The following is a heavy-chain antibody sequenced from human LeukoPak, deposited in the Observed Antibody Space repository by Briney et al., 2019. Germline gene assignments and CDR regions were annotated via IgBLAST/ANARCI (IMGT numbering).Heavy chain of an antibody. Sequence: SETLSLTCAVYGGSFSGYYWSWIRQPPGKGLEWIGEINHSGSTNYNPSLKSRVTISVDTSKNQFSLKLSSVTAADTAVYYCARGTGNFDYWGQRTLVTVSS. V-gene: IGHV4-34*01. CDR3: ARGTGNFDY. D-gene: IGHD1-1*01. CDR1: GGSFSGYY. CDR2: INHSGST. J-gene: IGHJ4*02.